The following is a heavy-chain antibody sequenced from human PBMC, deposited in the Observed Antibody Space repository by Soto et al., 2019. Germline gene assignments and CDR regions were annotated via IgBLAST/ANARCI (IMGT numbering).Heavy chain of an antibody. D-gene: IGHD4-17*01. Sequence: QVQLVQSGAEVKKPGSSVKVSCKASGGTFSSYAISWVRQAPGQGLEWMGGILPIFGTANYAQKFQGRVTITADESTSTAYMELSSLRSEDTAVYYCARDLSGAPTVTTMDDAFDIWGQGTMVTVSS. J-gene: IGHJ3*02. CDR1: GGTFSSYA. CDR3: ARDLSGAPTVTTMDDAFDI. CDR2: ILPIFGTA. V-gene: IGHV1-69*01.